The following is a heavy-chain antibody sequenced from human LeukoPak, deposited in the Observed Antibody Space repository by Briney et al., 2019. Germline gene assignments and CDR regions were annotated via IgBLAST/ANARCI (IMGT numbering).Heavy chain of an antibody. CDR2: IWYDGSKK. V-gene: IGHV3-33*01. CDR1: GFPFSSYG. Sequence: PGRSLRLSCAASGFPFSSYGMHWVRQAPGKGLEWVAVIWYDGSKKYYGDSVKGRFTISRDNSKNTPYLQMNSLRAEDTAVYYCASYSSSSIADYWGQGTLVTVSS. CDR3: ASYSSSSIADY. D-gene: IGHD6-6*01. J-gene: IGHJ4*02.